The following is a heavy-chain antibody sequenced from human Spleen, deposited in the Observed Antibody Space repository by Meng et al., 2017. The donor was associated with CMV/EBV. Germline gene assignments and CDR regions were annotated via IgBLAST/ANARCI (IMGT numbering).Heavy chain of an antibody. J-gene: IGHJ6*02. V-gene: IGHV3-30*04. Sequence: GGSLRLSCAASGFNFRTYAMNWVRQAPGKGLEWVAVISHDGSKKYYGDSVKGRFTISRDNSKNTLYLQMNSLRAEDTAMYYCARDRQWELPGDYYYGMDVWGQGTTVTVSS. D-gene: IGHD1-26*01. CDR3: ARDRQWELPGDYYYGMDV. CDR1: GFNFRTYA. CDR2: ISHDGSKK.